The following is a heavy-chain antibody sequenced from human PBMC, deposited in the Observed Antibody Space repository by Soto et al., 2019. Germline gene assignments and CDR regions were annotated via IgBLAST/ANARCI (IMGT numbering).Heavy chain of an antibody. D-gene: IGHD3-10*01. Sequence: EVQLVESGGGLVKPGGSLRLSCAASGFSFRSYYMNWVRQAPGRGLEWVSSISPSSSFLNYADSVKGRFTISRDNAKSSGNLQMNSLRAEDTALYYCATVGTDYGSGSPYYSDYWGQGTLVTVSS. CDR1: GFSFRSYY. CDR2: ISPSSSFL. CDR3: ATVGTDYGSGSPYYSDY. J-gene: IGHJ4*02. V-gene: IGHV3-21*06.